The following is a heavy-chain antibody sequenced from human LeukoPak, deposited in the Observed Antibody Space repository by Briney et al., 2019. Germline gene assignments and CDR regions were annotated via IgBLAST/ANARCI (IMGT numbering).Heavy chain of an antibody. D-gene: IGHD4-17*01. CDR2: VSGSGGTT. CDR1: GFTFSNYA. CDR3: AKTTVTAESYFYYYMDV. Sequence: GGSLRLSCAASGFTFSNYAMTWVRQAPGKGLEWVSAVSGSGGTTYYADSVKGRFTISRDNSENTLYLQMNSLGAEDTAVYFCAKTTVTAESYFYYYMDVWGKGTTVTVSS. J-gene: IGHJ6*03. V-gene: IGHV3-23*01.